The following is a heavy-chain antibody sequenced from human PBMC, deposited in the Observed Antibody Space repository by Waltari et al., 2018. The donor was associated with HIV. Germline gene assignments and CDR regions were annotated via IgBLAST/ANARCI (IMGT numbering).Heavy chain of an antibody. J-gene: IGHJ2*01. CDR1: GFIFGSYA. Sequence: EVQLVESGGGLVQPGGSLRLSCADSGFIFGSYAMSWVRRAPGKGLVWVSGMSGSGGSTYYADSVNGRFTISRDNSKNTLYLQMNSLRAEDTAVYHCAKSAIVATTNWYFDLWGRGTLVTVSS. D-gene: IGHD5-12*01. CDR3: AKSAIVATTNWYFDL. V-gene: IGHV3-23*04. CDR2: MSGSGGST.